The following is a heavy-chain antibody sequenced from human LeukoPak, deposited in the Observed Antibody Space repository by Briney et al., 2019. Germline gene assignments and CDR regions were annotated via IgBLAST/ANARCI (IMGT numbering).Heavy chain of an antibody. CDR1: GFIFNKAW. CDR3: TPVMVEDRGF. D-gene: IGHD2-21*01. Sequence: GGSLRLSCAASGFIFNKAWMNWVRQAPGKGPEWVGRIKSNNDGGTTDYASPVEGRFIISRGDSKNTIYLQMNRLIIDDTAIYYCTPVMVEDRGFWGQGTLVTVSS. V-gene: IGHV3-15*01. CDR2: IKSNNDGGTT. J-gene: IGHJ4*02.